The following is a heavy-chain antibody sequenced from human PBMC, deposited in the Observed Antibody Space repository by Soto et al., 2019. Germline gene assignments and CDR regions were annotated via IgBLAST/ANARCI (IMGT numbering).Heavy chain of an antibody. CDR1: GFTFNNYA. CDR3: AKHSRRDCSSSTCFRSFDC. Sequence: HPGGSLRLSCVASGFTFNNYAMSWVRQAPGKGLEWVSAVSGSGGSTYYADSVKGRFTFSRDNSKNTLYLQMNSLRAEDTAVYYCAKHSRRDCSSSTCFRSFDCWGQGTLVTVSS. J-gene: IGHJ4*02. D-gene: IGHD2-2*01. V-gene: IGHV3-23*01. CDR2: VSGSGGST.